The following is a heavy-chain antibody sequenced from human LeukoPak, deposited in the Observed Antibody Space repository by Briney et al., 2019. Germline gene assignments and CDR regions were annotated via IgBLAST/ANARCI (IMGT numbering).Heavy chain of an antibody. J-gene: IGHJ4*02. CDR1: GYTFTGYY. V-gene: IGHV1-2*02. Sequence: SVKVSCKASGYTFTGYYMHWVRQAPGQGLEWMGWINPNSGGTNYAQKFQGRVTMTRDTSISTAYMELSRLRSDDTAVYYCARSPDILTGENFDYWGQGTLVTVSS. CDR2: INPNSGGT. D-gene: IGHD3-9*01. CDR3: ARSPDILTGENFDY.